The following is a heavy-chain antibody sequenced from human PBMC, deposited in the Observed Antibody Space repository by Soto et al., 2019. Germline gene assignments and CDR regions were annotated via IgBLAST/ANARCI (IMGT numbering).Heavy chain of an antibody. V-gene: IGHV4-59*01. CDR3: ARVYYYGMDV. J-gene: IGHJ6*02. CDR2: IHNSGST. Sequence: SETLSLTCIVSADFISGYYWSWIRQPPGKGLEWIGYIHNSGSTNYNPSLKSRVTISVDTSKKQFFLKVSSVTAADTAVYYCARVYYYGMDVWGQGTTVTVSS. CDR1: ADFISGYY.